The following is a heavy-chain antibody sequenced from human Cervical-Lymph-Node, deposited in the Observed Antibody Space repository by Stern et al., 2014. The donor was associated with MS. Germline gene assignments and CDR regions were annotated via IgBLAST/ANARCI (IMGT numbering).Heavy chain of an antibody. V-gene: IGHV1-2*06. CDR3: AREATRIVVGIDY. CDR1: GYTFTAFF. D-gene: IGHD3-22*01. J-gene: IGHJ4*02. Sequence: VQLGESGTKMQKPGASVKVSCKASGYTFTAFFIHWVRQVPGQGLEWIGRLNPNSDDPTYAQNFQARVPLTRDTSIGTAYLELSRLTSADTAVYYCAREATRIVVGIDYWGQGTQVTVSS. CDR2: LNPNSDDP.